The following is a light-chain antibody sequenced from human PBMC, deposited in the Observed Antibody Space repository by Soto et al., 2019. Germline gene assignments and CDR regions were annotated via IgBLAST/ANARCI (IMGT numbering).Light chain of an antibody. V-gene: IGKV4-1*01. CDR1: HSVLSSSNNKTY. J-gene: IGKJ1*01. CDR3: QQDFPTLLT. CDR2: WAS. Sequence: DIVLAQSPESLAVSLGERATINCKSSHSVLSSSNNKTYLAWYQQKPGQPPKLLIHWASTRASGVPDRFSGSGSGTDFTLTISRLQGQDVAIYYCQQDFPTLLTLGQRTRVELK.